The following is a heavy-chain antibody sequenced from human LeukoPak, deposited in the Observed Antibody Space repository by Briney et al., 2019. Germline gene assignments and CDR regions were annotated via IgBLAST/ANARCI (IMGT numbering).Heavy chain of an antibody. D-gene: IGHD3-16*02. Sequence: PGGSLRLSCAASGFTFSNAWMSWVRQAPGKGLEWVGRIKSKTDGGTTDYAAPVKGRFTISRDDSKNTLYLQMNSLKTEDTAVYYCTTVVMITFGGVIVDYYFDYWGQGTLVTVSS. CDR2: IKSKTDGGTT. J-gene: IGHJ4*02. V-gene: IGHV3-15*01. CDR1: GFTFSNAW. CDR3: TTVVMITFGGVIVDYYFDY.